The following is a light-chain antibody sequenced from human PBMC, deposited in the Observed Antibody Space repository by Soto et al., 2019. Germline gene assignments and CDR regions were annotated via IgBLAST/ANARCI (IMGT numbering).Light chain of an antibody. CDR3: QQYGRSPLT. CDR1: QSVGSNY. Sequence: EIVLTQSPGTLSLSPGERATLSCRASQSVGSNYLAWYQQKPGQAPRLLIYGASSTATGIPDRFSGSGSGTDFTLTISRLEPEDFAVYYCQQYGRSPLTFGGGTKVEIK. V-gene: IGKV3-20*01. CDR2: GAS. J-gene: IGKJ4*01.